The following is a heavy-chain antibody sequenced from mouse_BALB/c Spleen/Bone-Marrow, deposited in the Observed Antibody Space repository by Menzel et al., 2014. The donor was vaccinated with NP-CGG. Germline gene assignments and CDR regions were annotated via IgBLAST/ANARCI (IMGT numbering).Heavy chain of an antibody. CDR3: ARGDDYVPFAY. Sequence: DLVKPGASVKLSCTASGYTFTNYWINWIKQRPGQGLEWIGRIAPGSGSTYYNEMFKGKGTLTVDTSSSTTYIQHSSLPTEDSAVYFCARGDDYVPFAYWGQGTLVTVSA. V-gene: IGHV1S41*01. D-gene: IGHD2-4*01. J-gene: IGHJ3*01. CDR2: IAPGSGST. CDR1: GYTFTNYW.